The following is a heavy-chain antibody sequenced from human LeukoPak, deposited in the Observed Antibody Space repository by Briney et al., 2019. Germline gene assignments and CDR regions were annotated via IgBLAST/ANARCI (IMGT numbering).Heavy chain of an antibody. V-gene: IGHV4-34*01. CDR3: ARAGIAAGRWFDP. J-gene: IGHJ5*02. CDR1: GGAFSGYY. Sequence: PSETLSLTCAVYGGAFSGYYWSRIRQPPGKGLEWIGEINHSGSTNYNPSLKSRVTISVDTSKNQFSLKLSSVTAADTAVYYCARAGIAAGRWFDPWGQGTLVTVSS. CDR2: INHSGST. D-gene: IGHD6-13*01.